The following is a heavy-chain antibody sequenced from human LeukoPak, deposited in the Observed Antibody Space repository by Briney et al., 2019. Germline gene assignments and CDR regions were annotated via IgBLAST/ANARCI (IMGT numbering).Heavy chain of an antibody. D-gene: IGHD2-2*01. J-gene: IGHJ3*01. CDR1: GFTFSSFA. V-gene: IGHV3-23*01. CDR3: AKDRSCTGSSCNVGS. CDR2: ISGSGGST. Sequence: GGSLRLSCAASGFTFSSFAMSWVRQAPGKGLDLVSAISGSGGSTYYADSVNGRFTISRDNSKNTLFLQMNSLRAEDTAVYYCAKDRSCTGSSCNVGSWGQGTMVTVSS.